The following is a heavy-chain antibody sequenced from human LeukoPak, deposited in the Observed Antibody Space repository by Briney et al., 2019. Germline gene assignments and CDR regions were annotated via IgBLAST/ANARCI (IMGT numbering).Heavy chain of an antibody. CDR2: LYVDGST. V-gene: IGHV3-66*01. J-gene: IGHJ4*02. D-gene: IGHD3-10*02. CDR1: GLTFSNNY. CDR3: ARDVCSRHLDY. Sequence: GGSLRLSCAASGLTFSNNYMSWVRQAPGKGLEWVSVLYVDGSTYYSDSVKGRFTISRDNSKNMMYLQMNSLRADDTAVYYCARDVCSRHLDYWGQGTLVTVSS.